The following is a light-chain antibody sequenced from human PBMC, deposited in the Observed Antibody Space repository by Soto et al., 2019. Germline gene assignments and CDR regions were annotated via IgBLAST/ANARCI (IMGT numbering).Light chain of an antibody. V-gene: IGKV3-20*01. CDR2: GAS. CDR3: QQYGSSSLT. J-gene: IGKJ4*01. CDR1: QSVSSN. Sequence: EIVMTQSPATLSVSLGERATLSCRASQSVSSNLAWYQLKPGQAPRLLIYGASNRATGIPDRFSGSGAGTDFTLTISRLEPEDFAVYYCQQYGSSSLTFGGGTKVDI.